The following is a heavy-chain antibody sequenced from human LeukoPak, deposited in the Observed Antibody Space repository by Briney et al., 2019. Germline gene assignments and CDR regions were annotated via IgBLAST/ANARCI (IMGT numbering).Heavy chain of an antibody. D-gene: IGHD5-18*01. V-gene: IGHV3-53*01. Sequence: GGSLRLSCAASGFTVSNIYMSWVRQAPGTGLEWVSIIHSGGITHYADSVKGRFTISRDNSKNTLYLQMNSLRAEDTAVYYCAKEEIQVWLEWGQGTLVTVSS. CDR1: GFTVSNIY. J-gene: IGHJ4*02. CDR3: AKEEIQVWLE. CDR2: IHSGGIT.